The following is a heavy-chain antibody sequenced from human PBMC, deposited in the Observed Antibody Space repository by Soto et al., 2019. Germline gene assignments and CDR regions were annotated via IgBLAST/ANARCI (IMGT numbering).Heavy chain of an antibody. CDR2: ISGSGGST. CDR1: GFPFSSYA. J-gene: IGHJ4*02. D-gene: IGHD3-3*01. Sequence: GGSLRLSCAASGFPFSSYAMSWVRQAPGKGLEWVSAISGSGGSTYYADSVKGRFTISRDNSKNTLYLQMNSLRAEDTAVYYSAKDRVYDFWSGYYYSFDYWGQGTLVTVSS. CDR3: AKDRVYDFWSGYYYSFDY. V-gene: IGHV3-23*01.